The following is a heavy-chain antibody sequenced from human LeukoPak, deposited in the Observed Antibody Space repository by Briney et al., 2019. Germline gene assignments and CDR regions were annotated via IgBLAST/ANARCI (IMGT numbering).Heavy chain of an antibody. Sequence: PGGSLRLSCAASGFTFSGYAMDWVRQAPGKGLEWISSFSRGAGTTYYAASVKGRFAVSGDHSKNTVYLQMTSLRAEDTAVYYCAKRGDYYYYGMDVWGHGTTVTVSS. CDR2: FSRGAGTT. V-gene: IGHV3-23*01. CDR1: GFTFSGYA. J-gene: IGHJ6*02. CDR3: AKRGDYYYYGMDV.